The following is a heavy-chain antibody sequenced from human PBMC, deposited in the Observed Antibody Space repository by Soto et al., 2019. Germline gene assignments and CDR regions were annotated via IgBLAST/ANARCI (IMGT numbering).Heavy chain of an antibody. CDR2: CRNKANGYTT. Sequence: VQLVESGGGLVQPGGSLRLSCAASGFTFSAYYMDWVRQAPGKGLEWVGRCRNKANGYTTECAASVKGRFTISRDDSKISLYLQMNSLKTEDTAVYYCARGNRAFDFWGQGTMVTVSS. V-gene: IGHV3-72*01. CDR1: GFTFSAYY. J-gene: IGHJ3*01. CDR3: ARGNRAFDF.